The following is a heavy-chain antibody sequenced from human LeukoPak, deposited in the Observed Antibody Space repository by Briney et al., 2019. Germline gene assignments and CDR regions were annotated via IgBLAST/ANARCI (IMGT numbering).Heavy chain of an antibody. CDR2: IYYSGST. V-gene: IGHV4-39*01. J-gene: IGHJ5*02. CDR3: ARSRGAYGAYCSGGSCYPNGGHWFDP. CDR1: SGSISSSSHY. D-gene: IGHD2-15*01. Sequence: SETLSLTCTVSSGSISSSSHYWGWIRQPPGKGLERIGSIYYSGSTYYNPSLKSRVTISVDTSKNQFSLKLSSVTTADAAVYYCARSRGAYGAYCSGGSCYPNGGHWFDPWGQGTLITVSS.